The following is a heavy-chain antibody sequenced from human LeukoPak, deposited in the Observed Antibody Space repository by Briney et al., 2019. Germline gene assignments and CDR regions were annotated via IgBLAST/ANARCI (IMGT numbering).Heavy chain of an antibody. Sequence: SETLSLTCTVSGGSISSSSYYWGWIRQPPGKGLEWIGEINHSGSTNYNPSLKSRVTISVDTSKNQFSLKLSSVTAADTAVYYCARVPTRLGYCSSTSCRREYYFDYWGQGTLVTVSS. J-gene: IGHJ4*02. CDR1: GGSISSSSYY. CDR2: INHSGST. CDR3: ARVPTRLGYCSSTSCRREYYFDY. V-gene: IGHV4-39*07. D-gene: IGHD2-2*01.